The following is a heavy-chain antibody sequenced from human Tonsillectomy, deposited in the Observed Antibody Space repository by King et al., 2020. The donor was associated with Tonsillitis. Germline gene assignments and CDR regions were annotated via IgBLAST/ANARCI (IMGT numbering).Heavy chain of an antibody. D-gene: IGHD4-17*01. CDR3: AKDMYGDYAYLLDF. Sequence: VQLVESGGGLVQPGGSLRLSCAASGFTFSSFAMSWVRQAPGKGLEWVSGISNSGGSTYYADSVKGRFTISRDNSKNTLYLQMNSLRAEDTAVYYCAKDMYGDYAYLLDFWGQGTLVTVSS. V-gene: IGHV3-23*04. CDR2: ISNSGGST. J-gene: IGHJ4*02. CDR1: GFTFSSFA.